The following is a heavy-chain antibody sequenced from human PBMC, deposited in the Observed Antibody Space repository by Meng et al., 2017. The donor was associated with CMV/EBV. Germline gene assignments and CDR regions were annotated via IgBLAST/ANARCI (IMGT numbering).Heavy chain of an antibody. CDR2: IYWNDDK. Sequence: CTFSGLSLSTSGVGVGWIRQPPGKALEWLALIYWNDDKRYSPSLKSRLTITKDTSKNQVVLTMTNMDPVDTATYYCAHSKDWGFFDYWGQGTLVTVSS. CDR3: AHSKDWGFFDY. D-gene: IGHD3-16*01. CDR1: GLSLSTSGVG. J-gene: IGHJ4*02. V-gene: IGHV2-5*01.